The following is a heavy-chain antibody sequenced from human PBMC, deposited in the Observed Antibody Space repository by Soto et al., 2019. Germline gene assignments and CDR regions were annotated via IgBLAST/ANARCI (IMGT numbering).Heavy chain of an antibody. D-gene: IGHD3-22*01. V-gene: IGHV3-21*01. CDR3: ARDPRWLSHGYSDY. J-gene: IGHJ4*02. Sequence: EVQLVESGGGLVKPGGSLRLSCAASGFSFSSHSMNWVRQAPGKGLEWVSSIGDSSTYIYYADSVKGRFTISRDNAKNPLSLQMNSLRAAATAVYYCARDPRWLSHGYSDYWGQGTLVTVSS. CDR1: GFSFSSHS. CDR2: IGDSSTYI.